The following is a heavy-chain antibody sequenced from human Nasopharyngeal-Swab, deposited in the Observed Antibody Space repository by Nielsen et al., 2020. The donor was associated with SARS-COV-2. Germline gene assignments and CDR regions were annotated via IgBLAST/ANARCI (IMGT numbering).Heavy chain of an antibody. Sequence: SETLSLTCTVSGGSISSSSYYWGWIRQPSGKGLEWIGSIYYSGSTYYNPSLKSRVTISVDTSKNQFSLKLSSVTAADTAVYYCARQDCSSTSCYVAYYYYYMDVWGKGTTVTVSS. CDR1: GGSISSSSYY. CDR2: IYYSGST. J-gene: IGHJ6*03. D-gene: IGHD2-2*01. CDR3: ARQDCSSTSCYVAYYYYYMDV. V-gene: IGHV4-39*01.